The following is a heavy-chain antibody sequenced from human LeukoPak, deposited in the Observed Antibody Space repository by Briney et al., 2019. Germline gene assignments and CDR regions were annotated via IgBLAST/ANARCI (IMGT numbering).Heavy chain of an antibody. D-gene: IGHD4-17*01. CDR2: INPNGGGT. V-gene: IGHV1-2*02. CDR1: GYTFTGYY. CDR3: ARDVTTVTVNYYYGMDV. Sequence: GASVKVSCKASGYTFTGYYMHWVRQAPGQGLEWMGWINPNGGGTNYAQKFQGRVTMTRDTSISTAYMELSRLRSDDTAVYYCARDVTTVTVNYYYGMDVWGQGTTVTVSS. J-gene: IGHJ6*02.